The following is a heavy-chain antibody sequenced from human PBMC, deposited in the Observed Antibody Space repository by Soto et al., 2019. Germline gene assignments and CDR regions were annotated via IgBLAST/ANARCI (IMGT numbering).Heavy chain of an antibody. J-gene: IGHJ6*02. D-gene: IGHD3-22*01. CDR1: GYTLTELS. CDR3: ARVRRYYDSSGLFYYYYGMDV. Sequence: ASVKVSCKVSGYTLTELSMHWVRQAPGKGLEWMGGFDPEDGETIYAQKFQGRVTMTEDTSTDTAYMELSSLRSEDTAVYYCARVRRYYDSSGLFYYYYGMDVWGQGTTVTVSS. V-gene: IGHV1-24*01. CDR2: FDPEDGET.